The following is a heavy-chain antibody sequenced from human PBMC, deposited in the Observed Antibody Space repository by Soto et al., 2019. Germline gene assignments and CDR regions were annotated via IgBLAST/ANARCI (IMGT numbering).Heavy chain of an antibody. CDR1: GYSFTSYW. CDR3: ARRVMNYDSSGYTTKFDY. Sequence: PGESLKISCKGSGYSFTSYWISWVRQMPGKGLEWMGRIDPSDSYTNYSPSFQGHVTISADKSISTAYLQWSSLKASDTAMYYCARRVMNYDSSGYTTKFDYWGRGTLVTSPQ. J-gene: IGHJ4*02. V-gene: IGHV5-10-1*01. CDR2: IDPSDSYT. D-gene: IGHD3-22*01.